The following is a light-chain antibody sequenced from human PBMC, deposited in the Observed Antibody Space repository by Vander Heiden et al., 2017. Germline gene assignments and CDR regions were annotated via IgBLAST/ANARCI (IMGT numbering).Light chain of an antibody. V-gene: IGKV1-39*01. Sequence: ESQMTQSPSSLSASVGDRVTITCRASQSISSYLNWYQQKPGKAPKLLIYAASSLQSGVPSRFSGSGSGTDFTLTISSLQPEDFATYYCQQSYSTLVTFGGGTRVEIK. CDR1: QSISSY. CDR3: QQSYSTLVT. CDR2: AAS. J-gene: IGKJ4*01.